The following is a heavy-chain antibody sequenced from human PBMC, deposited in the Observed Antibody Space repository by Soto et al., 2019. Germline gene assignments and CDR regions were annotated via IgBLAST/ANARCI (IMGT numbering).Heavy chain of an antibody. CDR2: IIPIFGTA. J-gene: IGHJ6*02. D-gene: IGHD2-8*02. CDR3: ANRLWSADGGYYFGMDV. CDR1: GGTFSSYA. V-gene: IGHV1-69*12. Sequence: QVQLVQSGAGVTKPGSSVNVSCRASGGTFSSYAISWVRQAPGQGLEWMGGIIPIFGTANYAQKFQGRVTITADESTSTAYIELSSLSFEDTAVYYCANRLWSADGGYYFGMDVWGQGTPVTVAS.